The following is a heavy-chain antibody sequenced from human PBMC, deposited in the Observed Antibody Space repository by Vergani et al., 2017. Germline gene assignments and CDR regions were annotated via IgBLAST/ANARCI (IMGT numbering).Heavy chain of an antibody. J-gene: IGHJ4*02. CDR1: GGSISSSSYY. Sequence: QLQLQESGPGLVKPSETLSLTCTVSGGSISSSSYYWGWIRQPPGKGLEWIGSIYYSGSTYYNPSLKSRVTISVDTSKNQFSLKLSAVTAADTAVYYCATKLWGPSGKFDYWGQGTLVTVSS. V-gene: IGHV4-39*01. CDR2: IYYSGST. D-gene: IGHD3-3*01. CDR3: ATKLWGPSGKFDY.